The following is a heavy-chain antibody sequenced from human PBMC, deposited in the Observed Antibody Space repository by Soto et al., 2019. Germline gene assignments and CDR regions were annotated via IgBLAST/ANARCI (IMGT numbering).Heavy chain of an antibody. J-gene: IGHJ5*02. CDR1: GGSISSSSYY. Sequence: SETLSLTCTVSGGSISSSSYYWGWIRQPPGKGLEWIGSIYYSGSTYYNPSLKSRVTISVDTSKNQFSLKLSSVIAADTAVYYCARVGYCTNGVCSGSPRGWFDPWGQGTLVTVSS. CDR3: ARVGYCTNGVCSGSPRGWFDP. D-gene: IGHD2-8*01. V-gene: IGHV4-39*01. CDR2: IYYSGST.